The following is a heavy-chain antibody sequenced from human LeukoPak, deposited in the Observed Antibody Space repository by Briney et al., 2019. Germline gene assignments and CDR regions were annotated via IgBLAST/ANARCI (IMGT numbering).Heavy chain of an antibody. CDR2: IIPIFGTA. CDR3: ARDFGGPTPNWGFGTNWFDP. V-gene: IGHV1-69*13. Sequence: GASVKVSCKASGGTFSSYAISWVRQAPGQGLEWMGGIIPIFGTANYAQKFQGRVTITADESTSTAYMELSSLRSEDTAVYYCARDFGGPTPNWGFGTNWFDPWGQGTLVTVSS. CDR1: GGTFSSYA. D-gene: IGHD7-27*01. J-gene: IGHJ5*02.